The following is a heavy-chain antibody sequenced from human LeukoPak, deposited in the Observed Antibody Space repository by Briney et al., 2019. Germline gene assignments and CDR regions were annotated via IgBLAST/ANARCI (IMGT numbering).Heavy chain of an antibody. CDR1: GFRFSSYG. J-gene: IGHJ4*02. V-gene: IGHV3-30*02. CDR2: IRSDSSYK. D-gene: IGHD3-10*01. Sequence: PGRFLRLSCAASGFRFSSYGMHWVRQAPGKGLEWVTFIRSDSSYKYYADSVKGRFTTSRDNSKSTLDLQMNSLRPEDTALYYCARDRGVSGNYYDYWGQGTLVTVSS. CDR3: ARDRGVSGNYYDY.